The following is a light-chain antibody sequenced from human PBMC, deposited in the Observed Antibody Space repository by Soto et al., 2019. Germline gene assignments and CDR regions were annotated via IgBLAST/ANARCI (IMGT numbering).Light chain of an antibody. CDR2: NIN. V-gene: IGLV1-44*01. Sequence: QSVLTQPPSTSGTPGQRVSISCRGSSSNIGTYPVSWYQQVPGTAPTLLIYNINQRPSGVPDRFSGSKSGTSASLAISGLQSEDEADYYCAVWDDRLNGPVFGPGTKVTVL. J-gene: IGLJ1*01. CDR1: SSNIGTYP. CDR3: AVWDDRLNGPV.